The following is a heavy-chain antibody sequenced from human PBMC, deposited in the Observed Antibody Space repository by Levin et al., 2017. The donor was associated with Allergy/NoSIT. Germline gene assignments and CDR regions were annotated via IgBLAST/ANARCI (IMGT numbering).Heavy chain of an antibody. D-gene: IGHD1/OR15-1a*01. J-gene: IGHJ3*01. CDR1: GFTFSEYA. CDR2: ITGGGSDT. V-gene: IGHV3-23*01. Sequence: GESLKISCAASGFTFSEYAMTWVRQAPGKGLEWVSVITGGGSDTYYGDSVKGRFTVSRDNSKNTLYLELNGLRADDTAVYYCAKKQGGTTGFSFDVWGQGTMVTVSS. CDR3: AKKQGGTTGFSFDV.